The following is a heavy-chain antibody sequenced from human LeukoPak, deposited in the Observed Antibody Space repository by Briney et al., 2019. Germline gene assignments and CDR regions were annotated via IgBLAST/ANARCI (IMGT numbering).Heavy chain of an antibody. CDR1: GGTFSSYA. D-gene: IGHD5-18*01. Sequence: ASVKVSCKASGGTFSSYAISWVRQAPGQGLEWMGRIIPILGIANYAQKFQGRVTITADKSTSTAYMELSSLRSEDTAVYYCAKSLGYSYARDYWGQGTLVTVSS. V-gene: IGHV1-69*04. CDR3: AKSLGYSYARDY. J-gene: IGHJ4*02. CDR2: IIPILGIA.